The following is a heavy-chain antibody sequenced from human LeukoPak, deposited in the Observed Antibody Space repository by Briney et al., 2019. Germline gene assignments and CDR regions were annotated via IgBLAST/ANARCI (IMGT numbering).Heavy chain of an antibody. CDR3: ARLEDIAAAGPFDY. Sequence: PGGSLRLSCAASGLTFSSYSMNWARQAPGKGLEWVSSISSSSSYIYYADSVKGRFTISRDNAKNSLYLQMNSLRAEDTAVYYCARLEDIAAAGPFDYWGQGTLVTVSS. J-gene: IGHJ4*02. D-gene: IGHD6-13*01. CDR1: GLTFSSYS. CDR2: ISSSSSYI. V-gene: IGHV3-21*01.